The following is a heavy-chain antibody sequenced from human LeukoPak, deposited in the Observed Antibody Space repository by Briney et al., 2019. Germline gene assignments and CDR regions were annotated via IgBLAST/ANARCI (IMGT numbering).Heavy chain of an antibody. Sequence: PSETLSLTCTVPGGSISSYYWSWIRQPPGKGLEWIGYIYYSGSTNYNPSLKSRVTISVDTSKNQFSLKLSSVTAADTAVYYCARMTTTLGFDYWGQGTLVTVSS. J-gene: IGHJ4*02. CDR3: ARMTTTLGFDY. V-gene: IGHV4-59*01. CDR2: IYYSGST. CDR1: GGSISSYY. D-gene: IGHD4-17*01.